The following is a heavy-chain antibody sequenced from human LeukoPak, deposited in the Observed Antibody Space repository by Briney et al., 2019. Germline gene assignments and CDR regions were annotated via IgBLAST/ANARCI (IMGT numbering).Heavy chain of an antibody. CDR3: ARHEAGYSSRWYY. CDR2: VHLSGRT. CDR1: GGSISTTNW. Sequence: SETQSLTCGVSGGSISTTNWWTWVRQPPGAGLERIEEVHLSGRTHYNPSLETRVTMSVDMSENQFSLKLSSVTAADTAVYYCARHEAGYSSRWYYWGQGTLVTVSS. V-gene: IGHV4-4*02. D-gene: IGHD6-13*01. J-gene: IGHJ4*02.